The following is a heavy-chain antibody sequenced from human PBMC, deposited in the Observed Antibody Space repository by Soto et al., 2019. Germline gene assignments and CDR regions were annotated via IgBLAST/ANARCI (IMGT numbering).Heavy chain of an antibody. D-gene: IGHD3-3*01. CDR2: ISAYNGNT. Sequence: QVQLVQSGAEVKKPGASVKVSCKASGYTFTSYGIGWVRQAPGQGLEWMGWISAYNGNTNYAQKLQGRVTMTTDTSTSTAYMELRSLRSDDTAVYYCAIPTYYDFWSGYSLPPAFDPWGQGTLVTVSS. CDR1: GYTFTSYG. V-gene: IGHV1-18*01. J-gene: IGHJ5*02. CDR3: AIPTYYDFWSGYSLPPAFDP.